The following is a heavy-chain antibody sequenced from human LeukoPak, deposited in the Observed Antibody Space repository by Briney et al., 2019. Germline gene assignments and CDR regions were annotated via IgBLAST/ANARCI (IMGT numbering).Heavy chain of an antibody. CDR1: GFTFGDYY. Sequence: GGSLSLSCAASGFTFGDYYMNWIRQAPGKGLEWVAVISYDGSNKYYADSVKGRFTISRDNSKNTLYLQMNSLRAEDTAVYYCARGDYYDSSGSRTGLRYWGQGTLVTVSS. V-gene: IGHV3-30-3*01. J-gene: IGHJ4*02. CDR2: ISYDGSNK. D-gene: IGHD3-22*01. CDR3: ARGDYYDSSGSRTGLRY.